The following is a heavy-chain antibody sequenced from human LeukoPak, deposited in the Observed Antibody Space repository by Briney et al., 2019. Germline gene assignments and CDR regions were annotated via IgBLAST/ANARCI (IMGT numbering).Heavy chain of an antibody. CDR2: INHSGST. J-gene: IGHJ3*02. CDR1: GGSFSGYY. CDR3: ARAVAGVDAFDI. Sequence: SETLSLTCAVYGGSFSGYYWSWIRQPPGKGLEWTGEINHSGSTNYNPSLKSRVTISVDTSKNQFSLKLSSVTAADTAVYYCARAVAGVDAFDIWGQGTMVTVSS. D-gene: IGHD6-19*01. V-gene: IGHV4-34*01.